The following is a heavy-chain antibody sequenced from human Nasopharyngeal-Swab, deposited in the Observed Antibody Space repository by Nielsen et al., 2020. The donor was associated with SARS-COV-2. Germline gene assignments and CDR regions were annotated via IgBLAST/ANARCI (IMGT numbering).Heavy chain of an antibody. V-gene: IGHV4-30-4*01. D-gene: IGHD3-10*01. J-gene: IGHJ4*02. Sequence: WIRQPPGQGLEWIGYIYYSGSTYYNPSLKSRVTISVDTSENQFSLKLSSAAAADTAVYYCARDGYGSGSYSNWGQGTLVTVSS. CDR2: IYYSGST. CDR3: ARDGYGSGSYSN.